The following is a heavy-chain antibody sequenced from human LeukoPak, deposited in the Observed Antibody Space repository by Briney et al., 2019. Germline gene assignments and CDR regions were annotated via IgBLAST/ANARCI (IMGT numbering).Heavy chain of an antibody. CDR3: ARDSTRGPNNWFDP. Sequence: SETLSLICTVSGGSISNYYWSWIRQPPGKGLEWIGYIYYSGSTNYNPSLKSRVTISVDTSKNQFSLKLSSVTAADTAVYYCARDSTRGPNNWFDPWGQGTLVTVSS. V-gene: IGHV4-59*01. CDR2: IYYSGST. D-gene: IGHD1-1*01. J-gene: IGHJ5*02. CDR1: GGSISNYY.